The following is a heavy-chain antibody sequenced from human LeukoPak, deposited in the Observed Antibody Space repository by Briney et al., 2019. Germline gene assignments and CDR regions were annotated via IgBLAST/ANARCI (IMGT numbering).Heavy chain of an antibody. D-gene: IGHD2-2*01. CDR3: ARTTSSTSFNLDY. V-gene: IGHV2-5*01. J-gene: IGHJ4*02. CDR1: GFSLSTSGVG. Sequence: SGPTLVNPTQTLTLTCTFSGFSLSTSGVGVGWIRHPPGRALGGLAFFSWTVNNRFTPSRKSSLTITKEPSNTQIALTMTKIDPVDTATYDCARTTSSTSFNLDYWRKGALVTVSS. CDR2: FSWTVNN.